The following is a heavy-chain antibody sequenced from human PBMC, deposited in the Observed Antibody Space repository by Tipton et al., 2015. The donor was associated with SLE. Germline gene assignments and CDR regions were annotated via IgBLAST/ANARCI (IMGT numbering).Heavy chain of an antibody. CDR2: IYHSGST. D-gene: IGHD3-22*01. CDR3: ARHYYDSSGFFDY. J-gene: IGHJ4*02. Sequence: TLSLTCAVSGYSISSGYYWGWIRQPPGKGLEWIGSIYHSGSTYYNPSLKSRVTISVDTSKNQFSLKLSSVTAADTAVYYCARHYYDSSGFFDYWGQGTLVTVSS. V-gene: IGHV4-38-2*01. CDR1: GYSISSGYY.